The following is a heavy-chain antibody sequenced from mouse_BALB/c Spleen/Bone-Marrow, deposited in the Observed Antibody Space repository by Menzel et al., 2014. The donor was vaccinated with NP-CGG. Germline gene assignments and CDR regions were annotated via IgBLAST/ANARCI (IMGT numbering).Heavy chain of an antibody. CDR2: INPGSGGT. CDR1: GYAFTNYL. J-gene: IGHJ2*01. V-gene: IGHV1-54*01. D-gene: IGHD4-1*01. Sequence: VKLMESGAALVRPGTSVKVSCKASGYAFTNYLIDWVKQRPGQGLEWIGVINPGSGGTTYNEKFKGRTTLTADKSSNTAYMQLSSLTSDDSAVYFCATNWGDYWGQGTTHTVSS. CDR3: ATNWGDY.